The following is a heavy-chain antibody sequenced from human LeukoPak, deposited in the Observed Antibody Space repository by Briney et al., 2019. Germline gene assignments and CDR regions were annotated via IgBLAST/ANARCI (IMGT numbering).Heavy chain of an antibody. CDR2: IRYDGSNK. V-gene: IGHV3-30*02. J-gene: IGHJ6*03. Sequence: PGGSLRLSCAASGFTFSSYGMHWVRQAPGKGLEWVAFIRYDGSNKYYADSVKGRFTISRDNSKNTLSLQMHSLRVEDTAVYYCAKWYPMVRGVITSYYYMDVWGKGTTVTISS. D-gene: IGHD3-10*01. CDR1: GFTFSSYG. CDR3: AKWYPMVRGVITSYYYMDV.